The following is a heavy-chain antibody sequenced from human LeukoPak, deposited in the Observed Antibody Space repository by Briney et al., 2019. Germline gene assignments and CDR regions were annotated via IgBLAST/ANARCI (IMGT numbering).Heavy chain of an antibody. Sequence: QPGGSLRLSCAASGFTFDDYAMHWVRQAPGKGLEWVSGISWNGGSIGYADSVKGRFTISRDNAKNSLYLQMNSLRAEDTALYYCAKEYCSSTSCSGYFQHWGQGTLVTVSS. J-gene: IGHJ1*01. V-gene: IGHV3-9*01. D-gene: IGHD2-2*01. CDR3: AKEYCSSTSCSGYFQH. CDR2: ISWNGGSI. CDR1: GFTFDDYA.